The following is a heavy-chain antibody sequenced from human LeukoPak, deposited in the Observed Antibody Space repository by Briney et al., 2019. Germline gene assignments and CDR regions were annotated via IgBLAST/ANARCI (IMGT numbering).Heavy chain of an antibody. J-gene: IGHJ4*02. D-gene: IGHD6-19*01. CDR2: IYPGDSDT. CDR3: ARQIAVAGGGEFDY. Sequence: GESLKISCKGSGYRFTSYWIGWVRQMPGKGLEWVGVIYPGDSDTRYSPSFQGQVTISADKSISTAYLQWSSLKASDTAMYYCARQIAVAGGGEFDYWGQGTLVTVSS. CDR1: GYRFTSYW. V-gene: IGHV5-51*01.